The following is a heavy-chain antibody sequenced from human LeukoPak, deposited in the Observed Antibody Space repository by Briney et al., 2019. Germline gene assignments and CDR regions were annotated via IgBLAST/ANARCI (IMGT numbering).Heavy chain of an antibody. CDR1: GYTFTSYA. CDR2: INTITGNP. D-gene: IGHD3-10*01. V-gene: IGHV7-4-1*02. Sequence: ASVKVSCKASGYTFTSYAMNWVRQAPGQGLEWMGWINTITGNPTYAQGFTGRFVFSLDTSVSTAYLQISSLKAEDTAVYYCAREPFDYYGSGSYFNWFDPWGQGTLVTVSS. J-gene: IGHJ5*02. CDR3: AREPFDYYGSGSYFNWFDP.